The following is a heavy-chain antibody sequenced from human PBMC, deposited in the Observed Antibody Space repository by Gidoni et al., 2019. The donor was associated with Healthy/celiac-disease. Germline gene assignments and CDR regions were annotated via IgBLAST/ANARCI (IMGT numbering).Heavy chain of an antibody. Sequence: ELQLVESGGGLVQPGRSLRLSCTASGFTSGDYAMSWFRQAPGKGLEWVGFIRSKAYGGTTEYAASVNGRFTISRDDSQSIAYLQMTSLKTEDTAVYYCTRVLTTVVTVDYWGQGTLVTVSS. V-gene: IGHV3-49*03. CDR3: TRVLTTVVTVDY. CDR1: GFTSGDYA. CDR2: IRSKAYGGTT. J-gene: IGHJ4*02. D-gene: IGHD4-17*01.